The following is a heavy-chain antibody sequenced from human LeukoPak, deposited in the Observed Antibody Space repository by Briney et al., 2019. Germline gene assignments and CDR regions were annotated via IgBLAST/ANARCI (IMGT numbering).Heavy chain of an antibody. CDR3: ARGEGKLDY. CDR1: GFTFSSYA. CDR2: ISYDGSNK. Sequence: GGSLRLSCAASGFTFSSYAMHWVRQAPGKGLEWEAVISYDGSNKYYADSVKGRFTISRDNSKNTLYLQMNSLRAEDTAVYYCARGEGKLDYWGQGTLVTVSS. V-gene: IGHV3-30*04. J-gene: IGHJ4*02. D-gene: IGHD1-26*01.